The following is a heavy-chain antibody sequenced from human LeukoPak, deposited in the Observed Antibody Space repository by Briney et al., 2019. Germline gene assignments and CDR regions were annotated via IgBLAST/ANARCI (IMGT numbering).Heavy chain of an antibody. CDR1: GYTFTGYY. CDR3: AREAGVVGTTDFDY. Sequence: ASVKVSCKASGYTFTGYYMHWVRQAPGQGPEWMGWINPNSGGTNYAQKFQGRVTMTRDTSISTAYMELSRPTPDDTAVYYCAREAGVVGTTDFDYWGQGTLVTVSS. V-gene: IGHV1-2*02. D-gene: IGHD1-14*01. J-gene: IGHJ4*02. CDR2: INPNSGGT.